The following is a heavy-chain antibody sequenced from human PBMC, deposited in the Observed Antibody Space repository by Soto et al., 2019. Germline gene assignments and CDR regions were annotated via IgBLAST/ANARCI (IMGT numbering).Heavy chain of an antibody. D-gene: IGHD2-21*02. J-gene: IGHJ4*02. Sequence: ASVKVSCKASAYTLINYYIHWVRQAPGQGLEWMGIISRSGDSTTYAQKFQGRVTVTRDTSTSTVYMELSGLRSEDTAVYYCARSIVVVTALDYWGQGTLVTVSS. CDR1: AYTLINYY. CDR3: ARSIVVVTALDY. V-gene: IGHV1-46*01. CDR2: ISRSGDST.